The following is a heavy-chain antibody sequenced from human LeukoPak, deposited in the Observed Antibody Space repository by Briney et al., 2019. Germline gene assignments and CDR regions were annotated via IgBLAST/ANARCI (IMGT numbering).Heavy chain of an antibody. Sequence: SETLSLTCTVSGGSISSSNSYWGWIRQPPGKGLEWIGSIYYSGNTYYNASLKSQVSISIDTSKNQFSLRLTSVTAADTAVYYCARQTGSGLFILPGGQGTLVSVSS. CDR2: IYYSGNT. D-gene: IGHD3/OR15-3a*01. V-gene: IGHV4-39*01. CDR1: GGSISSSNSY. CDR3: ARQTGSGLFILP. J-gene: IGHJ4*02.